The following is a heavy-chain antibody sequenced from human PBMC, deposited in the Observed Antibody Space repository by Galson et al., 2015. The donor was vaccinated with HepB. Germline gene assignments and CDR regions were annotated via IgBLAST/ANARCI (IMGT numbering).Heavy chain of an antibody. Sequence: SLKVSCKASGYTFPSYTINWMRQAPGQGLEWMGIINPSGGSTSYAQKFQGRVTMTRDTSTSTVYMELSSLRSEDTAVYYCARDLRLETTVTALGYYYMDVWGKGTTVTVSS. J-gene: IGHJ6*03. D-gene: IGHD4-11*01. CDR3: ARDLRLETTVTALGYYYMDV. CDR2: INPSGGST. V-gene: IGHV1-46*01. CDR1: GYTFPSYT.